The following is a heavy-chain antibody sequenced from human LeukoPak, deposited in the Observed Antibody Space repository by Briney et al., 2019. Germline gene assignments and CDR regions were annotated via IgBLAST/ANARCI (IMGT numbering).Heavy chain of an antibody. Sequence: PGGSLRLSCAASGFTFSSYAMSWVRQAPGKGLEWVSAISGSGGSTYYADSVKGRFTISRDNSKNTLYLQMNSLRAEDTAVYYCARTDFDSSGPYYFDYWGQGTLVTVSS. CDR1: GFTFSSYA. CDR2: ISGSGGST. D-gene: IGHD3-22*01. CDR3: ARTDFDSSGPYYFDY. V-gene: IGHV3-23*01. J-gene: IGHJ4*02.